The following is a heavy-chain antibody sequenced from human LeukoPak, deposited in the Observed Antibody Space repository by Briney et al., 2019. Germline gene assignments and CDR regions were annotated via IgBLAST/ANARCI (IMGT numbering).Heavy chain of an antibody. CDR2: INHSGYT. D-gene: IGHD4-17*01. V-gene: IGHV4-34*01. J-gene: IGHJ4*02. Sequence: SETLSLTCAVSGVPFDDYYWAWVRQTPGKGLEWIGEINHSGYTNDSPSLKSRVTLSIDTSRKQFSLNLRSVTVADAGIYYCTRMTTGHDYWGQGTLVTVSS. CDR1: GVPFDDYY. CDR3: TRMTTGHDY.